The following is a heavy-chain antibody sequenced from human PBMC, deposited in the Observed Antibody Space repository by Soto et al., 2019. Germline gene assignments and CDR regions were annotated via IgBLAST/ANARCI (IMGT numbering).Heavy chain of an antibody. CDR1: GFTFSSYS. CDR3: AREGFLRFPNDAFDI. Sequence: GGSLRLSCAASGFTFSSYSMNWVRQAPGKGLEWVSSISSSSSYIYYADSVKGRFTISRDNAKNSLYLQMNSLRAEDTAVYYCAREGFLRFPNDAFDIWGQGTMVTVSS. V-gene: IGHV3-21*01. J-gene: IGHJ3*02. D-gene: IGHD3-3*01. CDR2: ISSSSSYI.